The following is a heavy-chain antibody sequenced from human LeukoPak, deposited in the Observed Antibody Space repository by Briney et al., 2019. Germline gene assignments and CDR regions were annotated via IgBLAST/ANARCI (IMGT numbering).Heavy chain of an antibody. CDR3: ASAPYYYYNMDV. CDR1: GFTFSSYG. V-gene: IGHV3-7*01. CDR2: IKQDGSEK. J-gene: IGHJ6*03. Sequence: PGGSLRLSCAASGFTFSSYGMHWIRQAPGKGLEWVANIKQDGSEKYYVDAVKGRFTISRDNAKNSLYLQMNSLRAEDTAVYYCASAPYYYYNMDVWGKGTTVTISS.